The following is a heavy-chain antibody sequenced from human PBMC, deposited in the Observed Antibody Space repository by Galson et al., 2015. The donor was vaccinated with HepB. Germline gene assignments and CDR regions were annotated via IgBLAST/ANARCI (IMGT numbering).Heavy chain of an antibody. CDR3: ARGRKPYYYGMDV. V-gene: IGHV3-11*06. D-gene: IGHD1-14*01. CDR2: ISSSSSYT. CDR1: GFTFSDYY. J-gene: IGHJ6*02. Sequence: SLRLSCAASGFTFSDYYMSWIRQAPGKGLEWVSYISSSSSYTNYADSVKGRFTISRDDAKNSLYLQMNSLRAEDTAVYYCARGRKPYYYGMDVWGQGTTVTVSS.